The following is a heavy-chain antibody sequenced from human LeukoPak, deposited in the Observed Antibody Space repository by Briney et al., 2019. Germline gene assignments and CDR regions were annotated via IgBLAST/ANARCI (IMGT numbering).Heavy chain of an antibody. D-gene: IGHD6-6*01. CDR2: IYHSGSA. CDR1: GGSVSSGSYY. Sequence: SETLSLTCTVSGGSVSSGSYYWSWIRRPPGKGLEWIGYIYHSGSANYNPSLQSRVTISVDTSKNQFSLNLNSVTAADTAVYYCARGGAARLHFQNWGQGTLVTVSS. V-gene: IGHV4-61*01. J-gene: IGHJ1*01. CDR3: ARGGAARLHFQN.